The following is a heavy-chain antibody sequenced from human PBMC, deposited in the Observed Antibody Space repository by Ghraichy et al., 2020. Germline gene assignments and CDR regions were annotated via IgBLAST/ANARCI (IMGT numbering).Heavy chain of an antibody. CDR2: INHSGST. CDR3: ARLYCSSTSCYQSTYSSSHFDY. V-gene: IGHV4-34*01. J-gene: IGHJ4*02. Sequence: SETLSLTCAVYGGSFSGYYWSWIRQPPGKGLEWIGEINHSGSTNYNPSLKSRVTISVDTSKNQFSLKLSSVTAADTAVYYCARLYCSSTSCYQSTYSSSHFDYWGQGTLVTVSS. D-gene: IGHD2-2*01. CDR1: GGSFSGYY.